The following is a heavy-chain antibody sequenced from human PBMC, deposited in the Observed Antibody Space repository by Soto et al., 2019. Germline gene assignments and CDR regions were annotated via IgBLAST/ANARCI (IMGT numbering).Heavy chain of an antibody. D-gene: IGHD1-26*01. J-gene: IGHJ6*01. CDR3: ARAPGNYYYYAMDV. V-gene: IGHV1-18*01. CDR2: ISPYSGNT. CDR1: GYTFTTYD. Sequence: ASVKVSCKASGYTFTTYDLSWVRQAPGQGLEWMGWISPYSGNTKYAQKLQGRVTMTTDTSTNTAYVELRSLRSEDTDVYYCARAPGNYYYYAMDVWGQGTTVTVSS.